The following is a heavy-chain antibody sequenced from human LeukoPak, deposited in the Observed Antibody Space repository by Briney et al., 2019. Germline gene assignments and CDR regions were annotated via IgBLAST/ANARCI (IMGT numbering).Heavy chain of an antibody. CDR1: GGSFSGYY. CDR2: INHSGST. CDR3: AGNGYNYPLDY. D-gene: IGHD5-24*01. Sequence: TTSETLSLTCAVYGGSFSGYYWSWIRQPPGKGLEWIGEINHSGSTNYNPSLKSRVTISVDTSKNQFSLKLSSVTAADTAVYYCAGNGYNYPLDYWGQGTLVTVSS. V-gene: IGHV4-34*01. J-gene: IGHJ4*02.